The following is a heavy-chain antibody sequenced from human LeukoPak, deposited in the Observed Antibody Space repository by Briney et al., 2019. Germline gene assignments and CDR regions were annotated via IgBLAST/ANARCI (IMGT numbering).Heavy chain of an antibody. CDR3: ARVHGYSSGWYGAFDI. J-gene: IGHJ3*02. D-gene: IGHD6-19*01. CDR2: IIPILGIA. V-gene: IGHV1-69*04. CDR1: GGTFSSYA. Sequence: SVKVSCKASGGTFSSYAISWVRQAPGQGLEWMGRIIPILGIANYAQKFQGRVTMTRDTSTSTVYMELSSLRSEDTAVYYCARVHGYSSGWYGAFDIWGQGTMVTVSS.